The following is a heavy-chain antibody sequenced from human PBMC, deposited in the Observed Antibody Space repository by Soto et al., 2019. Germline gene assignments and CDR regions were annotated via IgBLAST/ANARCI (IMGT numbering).Heavy chain of an antibody. CDR1: GYTFTGYA. J-gene: IGHJ4*02. CDR2: INAGNGNT. Sequence: ASVKVSCKASGYTFTGYAMHWVRQAPGQRLEWMGWINAGNGNTKYSQKFQGRVTIARDTSASAAYMELSSLSSEDTAVYYCARAVAVPADFDYWGQGTLVTVSS. CDR3: ARAVAVPADFDY. D-gene: IGHD6-19*01. V-gene: IGHV1-3*01.